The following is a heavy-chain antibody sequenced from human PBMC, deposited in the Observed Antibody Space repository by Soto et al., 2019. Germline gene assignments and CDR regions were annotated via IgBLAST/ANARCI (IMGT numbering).Heavy chain of an antibody. Sequence: SETLSLTCTVSGGSISSYYWSWIRQPPGKGLEWIGYISYSGSTNYNPSLKSRVTISVDTSKNQFSLKLSSVTAADTAVYYCARHGPDYYYYYMDVWGKGTTVTVSS. CDR1: GGSISSYY. CDR2: ISYSGST. CDR3: ARHGPDYYYYYMDV. J-gene: IGHJ6*03. V-gene: IGHV4-59*08.